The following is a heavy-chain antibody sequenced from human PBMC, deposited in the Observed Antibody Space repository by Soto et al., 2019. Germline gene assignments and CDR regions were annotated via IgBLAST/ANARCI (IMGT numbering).Heavy chain of an antibody. J-gene: IGHJ4*02. CDR3: AREVQVHTPAFVY. CDR1: GGTFNTYA. Sequence: QVQLVQSGAEMKKPGSSVKVSCQSSGGTFNTYAMNWVRQAPGQGPEWMGDISPMFGAANYAPKFQGRVTITADDSAGTAYMHLCSLTSGDTALYFCAREVQVHTPAFVYWGQGTLVTVSS. V-gene: IGHV1-69*19. D-gene: IGHD3-10*01. CDR2: ISPMFGAA.